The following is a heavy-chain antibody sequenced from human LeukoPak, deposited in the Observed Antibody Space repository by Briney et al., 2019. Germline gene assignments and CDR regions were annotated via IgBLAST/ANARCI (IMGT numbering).Heavy chain of an antibody. Sequence: ASVTVSCKASGYTFTSYGISWVRQAPGQGLEWMGWMNPHSGNTGYAQNFQGRVTFTTDTSISTAYMELSSLRSEDTAVYYCARELLPAVTEGWFDPWGQGTLVTVSS. CDR2: MNPHSGNT. J-gene: IGHJ5*02. V-gene: IGHV1-8*03. CDR1: GYTFTSYG. CDR3: ARELLPAVTEGWFDP. D-gene: IGHD2-2*01.